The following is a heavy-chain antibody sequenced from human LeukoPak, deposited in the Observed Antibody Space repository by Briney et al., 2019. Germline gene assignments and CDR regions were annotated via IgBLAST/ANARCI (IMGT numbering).Heavy chain of an antibody. D-gene: IGHD3-22*01. CDR3: ASTYDSSGYYQPYFDY. J-gene: IGHJ4*02. CDR1: GGSISSSSYY. V-gene: IGHV4-39*01. CDR2: IYYSGST. Sequence: SETLSLTCTVSGGSISSSSYYWGWIRQPPGKGLEWIGSIYYSGSTYYNPSLKSRVTISVDTSKNQFSLKLSSVTAADTAVYYCASTYDSSGYYQPYFDYWGQGTLVTVSS.